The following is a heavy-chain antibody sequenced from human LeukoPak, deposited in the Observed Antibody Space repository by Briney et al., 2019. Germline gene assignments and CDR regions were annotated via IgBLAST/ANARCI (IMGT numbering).Heavy chain of an antibody. D-gene: IGHD3-22*01. V-gene: IGHV3-30-3*01. CDR3: ARVYYDSSGYFPFRRPYYYYGMDV. CDR1: GFTFSSYA. Sequence: PGGSLRLSCGASGFTFSSYAMHWVRQAPGKGLEWVAVISYDGSNKYYADSVKGRFTISRDNSKNTLYLQMNSLRAEDTAVYYCARVYYDSSGYFPFRRPYYYYGMDVWGQGTTVTVSS. CDR2: ISYDGSNK. J-gene: IGHJ6*02.